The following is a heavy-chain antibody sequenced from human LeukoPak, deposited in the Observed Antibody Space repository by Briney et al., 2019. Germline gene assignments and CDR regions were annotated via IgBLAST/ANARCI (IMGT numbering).Heavy chain of an antibody. CDR1: GXTXXXXX. CDR3: ARDPHLLDPKFDY. CDR2: INPSGGST. V-gene: IGHV1-46*01. Sequence: WASXXXSCKASGXTXXXXXXXWXRXAPGXXXXXXGIINPSGGSTSYAQKFQGRVTMTRDTSPSTVYMELSSLRSEDTAVYYCARDPHLLDPKFDYWGQGTLVTVSS. D-gene: IGHD3-3*01. J-gene: IGHJ4*02.